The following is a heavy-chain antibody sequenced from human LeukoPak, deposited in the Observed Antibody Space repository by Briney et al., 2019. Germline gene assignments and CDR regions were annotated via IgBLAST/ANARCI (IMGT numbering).Heavy chain of an antibody. CDR2: ISAYNGNT. V-gene: IGHV1-18*01. CDR3: ARGLRYFDWPYNWFDP. CDR1: GYTFTSYG. J-gene: IGHJ5*02. Sequence: ASVKVSCKASGYTFTSYGISWVRKAPGQGLEWMGWISAYNGNTNYAQKLQGRVTMTTDTSTSTAYMELRSLRSDDTAVYYCARGLRYFDWPYNWFDPWGQGTLVTVSS. D-gene: IGHD3-9*01.